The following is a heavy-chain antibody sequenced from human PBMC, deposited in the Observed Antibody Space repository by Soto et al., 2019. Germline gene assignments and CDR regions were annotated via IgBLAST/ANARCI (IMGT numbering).Heavy chain of an antibody. CDR2: IYYSGST. CDR3: ARRGRAFDI. J-gene: IGHJ3*02. Sequence: QVQLQESGPGLVKPSETLSLTCTVSGGSISSYYWSWIRQPPGKGLEWIGYIYYSGSTNYNPSLKSRVTISVDTSKNQFSLKLSSVTAADTAVYYCARRGRAFDIWGQGIMVTVSS. V-gene: IGHV4-59*08. CDR1: GGSISSYY.